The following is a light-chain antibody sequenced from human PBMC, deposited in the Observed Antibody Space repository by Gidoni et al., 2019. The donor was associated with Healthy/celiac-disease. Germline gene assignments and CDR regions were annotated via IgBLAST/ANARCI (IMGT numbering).Light chain of an antibody. CDR2: AAS. J-gene: IGKJ2*01. CDR3: QQSYSTPYT. Sequence: IQMSQSPSSLSASVGDRVTITCRASQSISSYLNLYQQKPGKAPKILIYAASILQSGVPSRFSGTGSGTAFTLTISRLQPEDFETYYCQQSYSTPYTFGQGTKLEIK. CDR1: QSISSY. V-gene: IGKV1-39*01.